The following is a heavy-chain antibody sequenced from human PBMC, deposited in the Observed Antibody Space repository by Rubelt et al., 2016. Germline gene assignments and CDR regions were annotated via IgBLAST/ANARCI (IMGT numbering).Heavy chain of an antibody. V-gene: IGHV3-15*07. J-gene: IGHJ6*02. CDR3: AREAILWFGGMDV. CDR2: IKSKTDGGTT. D-gene: IGHD3-10*01. Sequence: GLEWVGRIKSKTDGGTTDYAAPVKGRFTISRDDSKNTLYLQMNSLKTEDTAVYYCAREAILWFGGMDVWGQGTTVTVSS.